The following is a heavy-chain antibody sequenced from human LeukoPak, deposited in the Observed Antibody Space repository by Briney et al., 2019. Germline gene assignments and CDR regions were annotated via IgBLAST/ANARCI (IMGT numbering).Heavy chain of an antibody. CDR2: IYSCGST. Sequence: PSETLSLTCTVSNGSISSYYWSWIRQPPGKGLEWIGYIYSCGSTNYNPSLNSRVTISVDTSENLVSLKLSSVTAADTAVYYCARHCSGGSCYSGYYYGMDVWGQGTTVTVSS. CDR1: NGSISSYY. CDR3: ARHCSGGSCYSGYYYGMDV. D-gene: IGHD2-15*01. V-gene: IGHV4-59*08. J-gene: IGHJ6*02.